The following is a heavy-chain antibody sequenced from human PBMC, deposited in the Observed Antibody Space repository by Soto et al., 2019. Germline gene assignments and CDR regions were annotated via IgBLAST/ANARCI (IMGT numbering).Heavy chain of an antibody. D-gene: IGHD6-6*01. J-gene: IGHJ4*02. Sequence: GASVKVSCKASEYTFTGYYMHWVLQAPGQGLEWMGWINPNSGGTNYAQKFQGRVTMTRDTSISTAYMELSRLRSDDTAVYYCARGPEMHEYSSSPVDYWGQGTLVTVSS. CDR1: EYTFTGYY. CDR2: INPNSGGT. V-gene: IGHV1-2*02. CDR3: ARGPEMHEYSSSPVDY.